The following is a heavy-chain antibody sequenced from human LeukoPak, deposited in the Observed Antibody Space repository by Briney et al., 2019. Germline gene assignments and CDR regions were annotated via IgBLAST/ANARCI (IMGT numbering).Heavy chain of an antibody. CDR1: GYTFTGYY. D-gene: IGHD3-22*01. CDR2: INPNSGGT. Sequence: ASVTVSCKASGYTFTGYYIHWVRQAPGQGLEWMGWINPNSGGTNYAQKFQGRVTMTRDTSISTAYMELSRLRSDDTAVYYCARASYYYDSSGYPGYYFDYWGQGTLVTVSS. CDR3: ARASYYYDSSGYPGYYFDY. V-gene: IGHV1-2*02. J-gene: IGHJ4*02.